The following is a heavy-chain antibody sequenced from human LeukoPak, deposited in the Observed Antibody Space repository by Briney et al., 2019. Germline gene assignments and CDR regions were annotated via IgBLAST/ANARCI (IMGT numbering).Heavy chain of an antibody. J-gene: IGHJ4*02. CDR1: GFTFSSYA. CDR3: AKNMVDYDSSGYSHY. D-gene: IGHD3-22*01. V-gene: IGHV3-23*01. Sequence: GGSLRLSCAASGFTFSSYAMSWVRQAPGKGLEWVSTMSGSGGSTSYADSVKGRFTISRDNSKNTLYLQMNSLRAEDTAVYYWAKNMVDYDSSGYSHYGGREPLVTVSS. CDR2: MSGSGGST.